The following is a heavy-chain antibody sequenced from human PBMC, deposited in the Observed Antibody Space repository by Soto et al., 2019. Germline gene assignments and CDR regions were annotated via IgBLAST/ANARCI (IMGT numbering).Heavy chain of an antibody. Sequence: GGSLRLSCSASGFTFSSYAMHWVRQAPGKGLEYVSAISSNGGSTYYADSVKGRFTISRDNSKNTLYLQMSSLRAEDTAVYYCVKDVSSDDSSGPDAFDIWGQGTMVTVSS. D-gene: IGHD3-22*01. V-gene: IGHV3-64D*08. J-gene: IGHJ3*02. CDR2: ISSNGGST. CDR3: VKDVSSDDSSGPDAFDI. CDR1: GFTFSSYA.